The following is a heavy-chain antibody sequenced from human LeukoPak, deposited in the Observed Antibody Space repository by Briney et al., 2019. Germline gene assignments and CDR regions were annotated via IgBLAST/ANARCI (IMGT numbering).Heavy chain of an antibody. CDR2: VNTDGSST. CDR1: GFTFSSYW. CDR3: ARARIQLWFDY. D-gene: IGHD5-18*01. Sequence: GGSLRLSCATSGFTFSSYWMHWVRQAPGKGLVWVSRVNTDGSSTSYADSVKGRFTISRDNAKNTLYLQMNSLRAEDTAVYYCARARIQLWFDYWGQGTLVTVSS. J-gene: IGHJ4*02. V-gene: IGHV3-74*01.